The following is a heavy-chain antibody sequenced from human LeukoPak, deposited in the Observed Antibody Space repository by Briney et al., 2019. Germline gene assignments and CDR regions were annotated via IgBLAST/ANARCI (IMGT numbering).Heavy chain of an antibody. D-gene: IGHD2-2*03. CDR1: GFSFNTYT. Sequence: GGSLRLSCAASGFSFNTYTLTWVRQAPGKGLEWVSSISSSSSYIYYADSLKGRFTISRDNAKKYLFLEMSSLRVEETSVLYFATWGLGYDEPLDNWGQGSLVTVSS. V-gene: IGHV3-21*01. J-gene: IGHJ4*02. CDR3: ATWGLGYDEPLDN. CDR2: ISSSSSYI.